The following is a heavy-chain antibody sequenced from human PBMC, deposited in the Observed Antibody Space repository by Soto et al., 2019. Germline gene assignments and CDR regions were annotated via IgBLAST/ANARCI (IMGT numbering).Heavy chain of an antibody. Sequence: QVQLVESGGGVVQPGRSLRLSCAASGFTFSSYAMHWVRQAPGKGLEWVAVISYDGSNKYYADSVKGRFTISRDNSKNTLYLQMNILRAEDTAVYYCARDYYRFNSCYGFSMAVWGQGTTVTVSS. CDR1: GFTFSSYA. CDR3: ARDYYRFNSCYGFSMAV. D-gene: IGHD5-12*01. V-gene: IGHV3-30-3*01. CDR2: ISYDGSNK. J-gene: IGHJ6*02.